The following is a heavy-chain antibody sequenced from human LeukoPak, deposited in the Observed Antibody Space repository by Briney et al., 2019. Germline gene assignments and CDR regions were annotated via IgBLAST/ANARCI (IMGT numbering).Heavy chain of an antibody. CDR2: INQGGSEK. J-gene: IGHJ4*02. CDR3: ASLQI. CDR1: GFTFSSYW. V-gene: IGHV3-7*01. Sequence: GGSLRLSCAASGFTFSSYWMNWVRQAPGKGLEWVADINQGGSEKYYGDSVRGRFTISRDNAKNSLYLQMNSVRAEAMAVYYCASLQIWGQGTLVTVSS.